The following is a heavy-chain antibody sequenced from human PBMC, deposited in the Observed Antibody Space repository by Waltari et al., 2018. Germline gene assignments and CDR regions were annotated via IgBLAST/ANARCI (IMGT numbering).Heavy chain of an antibody. CDR3: ARGVPNIVVVPAANLDY. CDR2: IRYDGSNK. CDR1: GFTFSSYG. D-gene: IGHD2-2*01. J-gene: IGHJ4*02. V-gene: IGHV3-30*02. Sequence: QVQLVESGGGVVQPGGSLRLSCAASGFTFSSYGMHWVRQAPGKGLEWVAFIRYDGSNKYYADSVKGRFTISRDNSKNTLYLQMNSLRAEDTAVYYCARGVPNIVVVPAANLDYWGQGTLVTVSS.